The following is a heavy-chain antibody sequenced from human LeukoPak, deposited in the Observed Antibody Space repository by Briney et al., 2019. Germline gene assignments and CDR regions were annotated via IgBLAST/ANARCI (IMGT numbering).Heavy chain of an antibody. D-gene: IGHD3-10*01. CDR3: ASRGYGSGSYYYFDY. CDR2: IYYSGST. Sequence: PSETLSLTCTVSGGSISSGGYYWSWIRQHPGKGLEWIGYIYYSGSTYYNPSLKSRVTISVDTSKNQFSLKPSSVTAADTAVYYCASRGYGSGSYYYFDYWGQGTLVTVSS. J-gene: IGHJ4*02. CDR1: GGSISSGGYY. V-gene: IGHV4-31*03.